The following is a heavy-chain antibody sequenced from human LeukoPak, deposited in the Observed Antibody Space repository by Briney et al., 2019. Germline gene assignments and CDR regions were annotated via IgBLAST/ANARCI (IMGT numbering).Heavy chain of an antibody. CDR2: ISDYSGKT. J-gene: IGHJ5*02. V-gene: IGHV1-18*01. D-gene: IGHD6-6*01. Sequence: ASVKVSCKASGNTFSRCGISWVRQAPGQGLEWMGWISDYSGKTNYAQKFQGRVTMTTDKSTSTAYMELRSLRSDDTAVYYCARGISQLDWFDPWGQGTLVTVSS. CDR1: GNTFSRCG. CDR3: ARGISQLDWFDP.